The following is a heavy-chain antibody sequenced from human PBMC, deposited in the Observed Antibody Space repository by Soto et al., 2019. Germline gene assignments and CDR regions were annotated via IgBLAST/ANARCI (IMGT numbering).Heavy chain of an antibody. V-gene: IGHV3-53*01. J-gene: IGHJ4*02. D-gene: IGHD3-10*01. CDR3: ASPGGHGSGSYYTLAY. CDR2: IYSGGST. Sequence: TGGSLRLSCAASGFTVSSNYMSWVRQAPGKGLEWVSVIYSGGSTYYADSVKGRFTISRDNSKNTLYLQMNSLRAEDTAVYYCASPGGHGSGSYYTLAYWGQGTLVTVSS. CDR1: GFTVSSNY.